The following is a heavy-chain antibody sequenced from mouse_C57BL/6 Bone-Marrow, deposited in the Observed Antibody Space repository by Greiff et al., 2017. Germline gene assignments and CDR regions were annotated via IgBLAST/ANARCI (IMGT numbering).Heavy chain of an antibody. D-gene: IGHD2-4*01. Sequence: DVKLVESGPELVKPGDSVKISCKASGYSFTGYFMNWVMQSHGKSLEWIGRINPYNGDTFYNQKFKGKATLTVDKSSSTAHMELRSLTSEDSAVYYCARSTMSTAYYFDYWGQDTTLTVSS. J-gene: IGHJ2*01. CDR2: INPYNGDT. CDR3: ARSTMSTAYYFDY. CDR1: GYSFTGYF. V-gene: IGHV1-20*01.